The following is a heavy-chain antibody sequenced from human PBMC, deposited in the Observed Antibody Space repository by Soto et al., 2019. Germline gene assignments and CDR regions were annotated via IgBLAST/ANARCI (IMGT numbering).Heavy chain of an antibody. CDR1: GFTFSSYA. Sequence: GGSLRLSCAASGFTFSSYAMSWVRQAPGKWLEWVSAISGSGGSTYYADSVKGRFTISRDNSKNTLYLQMNSLRAEDTAVYYCAKGEDYYDSSGYHLDYWGQGXLVTVYS. J-gene: IGHJ4*02. CDR2: ISGSGGST. D-gene: IGHD3-22*01. V-gene: IGHV3-23*01. CDR3: AKGEDYYDSSGYHLDY.